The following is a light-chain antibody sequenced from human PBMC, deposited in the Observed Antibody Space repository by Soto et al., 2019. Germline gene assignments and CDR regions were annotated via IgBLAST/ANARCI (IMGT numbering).Light chain of an antibody. J-gene: IGKJ1*01. V-gene: IGKV1-5*01. CDR2: DAS. CDR1: QSISSW. CDR3: QHYNSYGT. Sequence: DIQMTQSPSTLSASVGDRVTITCRASQSISSWLAWYQQKPGKAPKLLIYDASTLENGVPSRFSGSGFGTEFSLTISSLQPDDFASYYCQHYNSYGTFGQGTKVDIK.